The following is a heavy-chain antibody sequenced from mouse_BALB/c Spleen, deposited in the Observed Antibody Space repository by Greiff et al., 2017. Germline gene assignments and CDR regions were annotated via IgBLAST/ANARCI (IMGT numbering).Heavy chain of an antibody. D-gene: IGHD2-1*01. V-gene: IGHV1-69*02. CDR3: TYGNYFDY. J-gene: IGHJ2*01. CDR2: IYPSDSYT. Sequence: VQLQQSGAELVRPGASVKLSCKASGYTFTSYWINWVKQRPGQGLEWIGNIYPSDSYTNYNQKFKDKATLTVDKSSSTAYMQLSSPTSEDSAVYYCTYGNYFDYWGQGTTLTVSS. CDR1: GYTFTSYW.